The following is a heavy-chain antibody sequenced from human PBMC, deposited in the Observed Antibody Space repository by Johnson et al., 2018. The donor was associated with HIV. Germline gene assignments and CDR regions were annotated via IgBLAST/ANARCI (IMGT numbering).Heavy chain of an antibody. CDR2: IWYDGSNK. V-gene: IGHV3-33*01. CDR1: GFTFSSYG. J-gene: IGHJ3*02. CDR3: ARPDTYRYTDGRVGAFDI. Sequence: QVQLVESGGGLVQPGGSLRLSCEASGFTFSSYGMHWVRQAPGKGLEWVAVIWYDGSNKYYADSVKGRFTISRDNSKNTLYLQMNSLRAEDTAVYYCARPDTYRYTDGRVGAFDIWGQGTMVSVSS. D-gene: IGHD2-8*01.